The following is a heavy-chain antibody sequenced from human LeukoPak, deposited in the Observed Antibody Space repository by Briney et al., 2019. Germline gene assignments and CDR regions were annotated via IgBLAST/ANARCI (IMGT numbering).Heavy chain of an antibody. J-gene: IGHJ6*02. CDR1: GYSFTSYW. CDR3: ARLYGWGSHYYYGMDV. D-gene: IGHD3-10*01. Sequence: GESLKISCKGSGYSFTSYWIGWVRQMPGKGLEWMGIIYPGDSDTRYSPSFQGQVTISADKSISTAYLQWSSLKASDTAMYYCARLYGWGSHYYYGMDVWGQGTTVSVCS. V-gene: IGHV5-51*01. CDR2: IYPGDSDT.